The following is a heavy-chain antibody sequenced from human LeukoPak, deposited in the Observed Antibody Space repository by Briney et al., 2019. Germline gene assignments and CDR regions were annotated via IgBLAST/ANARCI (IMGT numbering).Heavy chain of an antibody. D-gene: IGHD1-1*01. CDR2: IGGGIGST. V-gene: IGHV3-23*01. CDR3: ARGEYTSGTFRGYYFDY. CDR1: GFTFSSYA. Sequence: PGGSLRLSCAASGFTFSSYAMSWVRQAPGKGLEWVSVIGGGIGSTYYADSVKGRFTISRDNSKNTLYLQMNSLRAEDTAVYSCARGEYTSGTFRGYYFDYWGQGTLVTVSS. J-gene: IGHJ4*02.